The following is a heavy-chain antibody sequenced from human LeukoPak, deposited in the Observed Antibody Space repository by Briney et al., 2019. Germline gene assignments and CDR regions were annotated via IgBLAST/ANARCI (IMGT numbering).Heavy chain of an antibody. J-gene: IGHJ6*02. Sequence: GESLKISCKGSGYSFTSYWISWLRQMPGKGLEWMGRIDPSDPYTNYSPSFQGHVTISADKSISTAYLQWSSLRASDTAMYYCALTSRITIFGVVISSYYYYYYGMDVWGQGTTVTVSS. V-gene: IGHV5-10-1*01. CDR2: IDPSDPYT. D-gene: IGHD3-3*01. CDR1: GYSFTSYW. CDR3: ALTSRITIFGVVISSYYYYYYGMDV.